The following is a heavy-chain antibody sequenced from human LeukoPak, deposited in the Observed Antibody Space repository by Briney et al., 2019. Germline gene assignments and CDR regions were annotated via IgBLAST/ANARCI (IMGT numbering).Heavy chain of an antibody. CDR2: IYYSGST. D-gene: IGHD4-11*01. Sequence: PSQTLSLTCTVSGGSISSGGYYWSWIRQHPGKGLEWIGYIYYSGSTYYNPSLKSRVTISVDTSKNQFSLKLSSVTAADTAVYYCARGPEKLYYSKIWFDPWGQGTLVTVSS. CDR1: GGSISSGGYY. V-gene: IGHV4-31*03. J-gene: IGHJ5*02. CDR3: ARGPEKLYYSKIWFDP.